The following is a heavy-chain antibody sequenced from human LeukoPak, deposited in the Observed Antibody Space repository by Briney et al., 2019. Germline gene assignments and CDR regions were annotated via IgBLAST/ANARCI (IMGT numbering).Heavy chain of an antibody. V-gene: IGHV4-59*01. CDR3: ARVGRGDHTWGSYSCDH. Sequence: SETLSLTCTVSGDSISSNHWSWIRQPPGKGLEWIGYISYSGSTSYNPSLKSRVTISVDTSKNQFSLKLSSVTAADTAVYYCARVGRGDHTWGSYSCDHWGQGTLVTV. J-gene: IGHJ4*02. D-gene: IGHD3-16*01. CDR2: ISYSGST. CDR1: GDSISSNH.